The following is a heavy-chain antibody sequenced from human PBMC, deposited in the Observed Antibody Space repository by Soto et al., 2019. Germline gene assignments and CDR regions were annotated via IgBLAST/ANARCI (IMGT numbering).Heavy chain of an antibody. CDR2: INAANGST. CDR1: GFTLTKNA. V-gene: IGHV1-3*01. D-gene: IGHD3-16*02. CDR3: ARSAVSPFGGLIGPFDY. Sequence: ASVKVSCKASGFTLTKNAIHWVRQAPGQRLEWMGWINAANGSTKYSQKFQGRVTIIRDTSASTAYMELTSLRSEDTAVYYCARSAVSPFGGLIGPFDYWGQGTLVTVSS. J-gene: IGHJ4*02.